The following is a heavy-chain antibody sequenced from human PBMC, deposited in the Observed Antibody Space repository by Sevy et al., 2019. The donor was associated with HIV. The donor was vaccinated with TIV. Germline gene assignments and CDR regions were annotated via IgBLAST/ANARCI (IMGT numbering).Heavy chain of an antibody. CDR1: GGTFSSYA. J-gene: IGHJ4*02. CDR2: IIPIFGTA. D-gene: IGHD5-12*01. Sequence: EVSCKASGGTFSSYAISWVRQAPGQGLESMGGIIPIFGTANYAQKFQGRVTITADESTSTAYMELSSLRSEDTAVYYCTRSVDIVATIPFDYWGQGTLVTVSS. CDR3: TRSVDIVATIPFDY. V-gene: IGHV1-69*01.